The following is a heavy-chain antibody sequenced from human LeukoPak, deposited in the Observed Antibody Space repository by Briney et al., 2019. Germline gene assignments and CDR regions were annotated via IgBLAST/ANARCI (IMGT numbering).Heavy chain of an antibody. Sequence: SETLSLTCTVSGGSFSSDGFYWTWIRQPPGTGLEWIGYVYYSGSTNYNPSLKSRVIISVDTSKNQFSLKLNSVTAADTAVYYCARRLTRPERFDSWGQGTLVTVSS. CDR3: ARRLTRPERFDS. CDR2: VYYSGST. V-gene: IGHV4-61*08. CDR1: GGSFSSDGFY. J-gene: IGHJ4*02. D-gene: IGHD3-9*01.